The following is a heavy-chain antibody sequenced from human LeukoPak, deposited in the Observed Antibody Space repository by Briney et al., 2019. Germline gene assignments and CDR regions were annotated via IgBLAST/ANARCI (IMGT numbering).Heavy chain of an antibody. CDR3: ARISRSTGDWFDP. V-gene: IGHV4-31*03. CDR2: IYYSGST. D-gene: IGHD4-17*01. J-gene: IGHJ5*02. CDR1: GGSISSGGYY. Sequence: PSETLSLTCTVSGGSISSGGYYWSWIRQHPGKGLEWIGYIYYSGSTYYNPSLKSRVTISVDTSKNQFSLKLSSVTAADTAVYYCARISRSTGDWFDPWGQGTLVTVSS.